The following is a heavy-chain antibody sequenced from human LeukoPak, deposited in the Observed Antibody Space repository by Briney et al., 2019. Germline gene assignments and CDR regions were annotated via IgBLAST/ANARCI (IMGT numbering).Heavy chain of an antibody. Sequence: SETLSLTCAVYGGSFSGYYWSWIRQPPGKGLEWIGYIYYSGSPYYNPSLKSRVTISVDTSKNQFSLKLSSVTAADTAVYYCARDHVYYGMDVWGQGTTVTVSS. CDR3: ARDHVYYGMDV. CDR2: IYYSGSP. V-gene: IGHV4-34*09. J-gene: IGHJ6*02. CDR1: GGSFSGYY.